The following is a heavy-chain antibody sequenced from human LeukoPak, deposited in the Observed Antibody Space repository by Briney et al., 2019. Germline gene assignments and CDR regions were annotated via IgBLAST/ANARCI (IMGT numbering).Heavy chain of an antibody. Sequence: PGASVKVSCKASGYTFTSYGISWVRQAPGQGLEWMGWISAYNGNTSYAQKLQGRVTMTTDTSTSTAYMELRSLRSDDTAVYYCARVAKAVAGTRERSPHFDYWGQGTLVTVSS. CDR1: GYTFTSYG. V-gene: IGHV1-18*01. CDR2: ISAYNGNT. CDR3: ARVAKAVAGTRERSPHFDY. J-gene: IGHJ4*02. D-gene: IGHD6-19*01.